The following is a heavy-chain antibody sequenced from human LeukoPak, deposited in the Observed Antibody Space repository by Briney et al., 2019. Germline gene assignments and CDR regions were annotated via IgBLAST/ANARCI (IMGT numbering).Heavy chain of an antibody. D-gene: IGHD6-13*01. J-gene: IGHJ4*02. CDR2: IHYSGST. V-gene: IGHV4-59*12. CDR3: VRGGSSWLDS. CDR1: GGSISSYY. Sequence: SETLSLTCTVSGGSISSYYWSWIRQSPGKGLELIGYIHYSGSTYYNPSLKSQVTISVDMSKNQFSLNLTSVTAADTAVYYCVRGGSSWLDSWGQGTLVTVSS.